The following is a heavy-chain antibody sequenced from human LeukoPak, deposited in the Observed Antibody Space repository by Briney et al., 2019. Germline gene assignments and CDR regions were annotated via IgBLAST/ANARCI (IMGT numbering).Heavy chain of an antibody. CDR3: AKAGLGYSSSWDYYYYMDV. D-gene: IGHD6-13*01. V-gene: IGHV1-2*02. CDR2: INPNSGGT. J-gene: IGHJ6*03. Sequence: ASVKVSCKASGYTFTGYYMHWVRQAPGQGLEWMGWINPNSGGTKYAQKFQGRVTMTRDTSISTAYMELSRLRSDDTAMYYCAKAGLGYSSSWDYYYYMDVWGKGTTVTVSS. CDR1: GYTFTGYY.